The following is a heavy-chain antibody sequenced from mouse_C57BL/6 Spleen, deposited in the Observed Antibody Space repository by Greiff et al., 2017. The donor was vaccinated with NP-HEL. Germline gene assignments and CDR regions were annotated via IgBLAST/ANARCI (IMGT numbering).Heavy chain of an antibody. Sequence: QVQLKQPGPELVKPGASVKLSCKASGYTFTSYWMHWVKRRPGQGLEWIGNINPSNGGTNYNEKFKGKATLPVDKSSSTAYMLLSSLTAEDSAVYYCASEGDGSSYGYWGQGTTLTVSS. CDR2: INPSNGGT. CDR3: ASEGDGSSYGY. CDR1: GYTFTSYW. V-gene: IGHV1-53*01. D-gene: IGHD1-1*01. J-gene: IGHJ2*01.